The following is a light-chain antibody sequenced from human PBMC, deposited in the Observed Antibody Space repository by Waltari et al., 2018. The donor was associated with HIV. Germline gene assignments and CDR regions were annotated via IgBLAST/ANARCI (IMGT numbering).Light chain of an antibody. Sequence: DIVLTQPPGTLPSSPGEDTALSSRPSQRVSSSYLAWYQQKPGQVPRFLIYGASSMPTGIPDRFTGSGSGTDFTLTISRLEPEDVAVYYCQKYGTAPITFGQGTRLEIK. CDR2: GAS. J-gene: IGKJ5*01. CDR1: QRVSSSY. CDR3: QKYGTAPIT. V-gene: IGKV3-20*01.